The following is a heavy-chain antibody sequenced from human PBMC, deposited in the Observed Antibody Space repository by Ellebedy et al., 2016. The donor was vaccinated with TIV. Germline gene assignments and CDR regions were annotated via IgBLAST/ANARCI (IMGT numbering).Heavy chain of an antibody. J-gene: IGHJ2*01. CDR3: ARPNCTGGSCYGYFDL. D-gene: IGHD2-15*01. CDR2: INSDGSRT. CDR1: GFTFSSYW. V-gene: IGHV3-74*03. Sequence: PGGSLRLSCAASGFTFSSYWMHWVRQAPGKGLVWVSCINSDGSRTKYADSVKGRFTISRDNAKNTLYLQMNSLRAEDTAVYYCARPNCTGGSCYGYFDLWGRGTLVTVSS.